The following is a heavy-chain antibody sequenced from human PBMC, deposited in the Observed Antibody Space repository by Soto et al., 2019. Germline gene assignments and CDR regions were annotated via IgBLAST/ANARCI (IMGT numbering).Heavy chain of an antibody. D-gene: IGHD3-3*01. CDR2: INHSGST. V-gene: IGHV4-34*01. CDR1: GGSFSGYY. Sequence: EKLRDTYAVYGGSFSGYYWSWIRQPPGKGLEWIGEINHSGSTNYNPSLKSRVTISVDTSKNQFSLKLSSVTAADTAVYYCARECRPHCRFSEWGTLLDFWGLGPSLSVS. J-gene: IGHJ6*02. CDR3: ARECRPHCRFSEWGTLLDF.